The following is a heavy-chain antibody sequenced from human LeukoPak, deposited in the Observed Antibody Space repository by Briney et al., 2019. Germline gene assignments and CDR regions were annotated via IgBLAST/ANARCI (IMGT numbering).Heavy chain of an antibody. J-gene: IGHJ4*02. CDR2: ISGSGGST. D-gene: IGHD3-10*01. V-gene: IGHV3-23*01. CDR3: ARDYSGSGSVDY. CDR1: GFTFSSYA. Sequence: GGSLRLSCAASGFTFSSYAMSWVRQAPGKGLEWVSAISGSGGSTYYADSVKGRFTISRDNSKNTLYLQMNSLRAEDTAVYYCARDYSGSGSVDYWGQGTLVTVSS.